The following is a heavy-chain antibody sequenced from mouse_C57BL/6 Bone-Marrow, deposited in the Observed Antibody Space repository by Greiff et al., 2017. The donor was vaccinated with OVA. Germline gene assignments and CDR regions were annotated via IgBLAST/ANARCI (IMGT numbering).Heavy chain of an antibody. D-gene: IGHD1-1*01. V-gene: IGHV1-72*01. CDR2: IDPNSGGT. CDR1: GYTFTSYW. J-gene: IGHJ4*01. CDR3: ARCGVYSGSSYDYAMDY. Sequence: QVQLQQPGAELVKPGASVKLSCKASGYTFTSYWMHWVKQRPGRGLEWIGRIDPNSGGTKYNEKFKSKASLTVDKPSSTAYMQLSSLTSEDYSVFYCARCGVYSGSSYDYAMDYCGQGASDTPSS.